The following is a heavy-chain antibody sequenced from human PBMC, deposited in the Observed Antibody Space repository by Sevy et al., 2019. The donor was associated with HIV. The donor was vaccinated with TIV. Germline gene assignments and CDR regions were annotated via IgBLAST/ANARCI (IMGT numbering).Heavy chain of an antibody. CDR2: IIPIFGTA. Sequence: PSVKVSCKASGGTFSSYAISWVRQAPGQGLEWMGGIIPIFGTANYAQKFQGRVTITADESTSTAYMELSSLRSEDTAVYYCARGGGIAQHYYYYYMDVWGKGTTVTVSS. CDR1: GGTFSSYA. D-gene: IGHD6-13*01. V-gene: IGHV1-69*13. J-gene: IGHJ6*03. CDR3: ARGGGIAQHYYYYYMDV.